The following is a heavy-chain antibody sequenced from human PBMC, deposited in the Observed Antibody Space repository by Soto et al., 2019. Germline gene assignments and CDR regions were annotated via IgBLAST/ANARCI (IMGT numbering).Heavy chain of an antibody. CDR1: GFTFSYYS. V-gene: IGHV3-48*02. CDR3: IRGRRSYDRGGVFDI. J-gene: IGHJ3*02. CDR2: ISTSGSPI. D-gene: IGHD3-22*01. Sequence: PGGSLRLSCAASGFTFSYYSLNWVRQAPGKGLEWISYISTSGSPIYYVDSVKGRFTISRDNAKDSLYLQMNSLRDEDTAVYYCIRGRRSYDRGGVFDIWGQGARVTVS.